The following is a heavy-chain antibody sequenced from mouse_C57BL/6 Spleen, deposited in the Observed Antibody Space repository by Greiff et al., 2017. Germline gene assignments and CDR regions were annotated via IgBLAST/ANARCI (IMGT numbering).Heavy chain of an antibody. CDR3: ATQTAEATSGFAY. D-gene: IGHD3-2*02. J-gene: IGHJ3*01. CDR1: GYAFSSSW. V-gene: IGHV1-82*01. CDR2: IYPGDGDT. Sequence: QVQLKQSGPELVKPGASVKISCKASGYAFSSSWMNWVKQRPGKGLEWIGRIYPGDGDTNYNGKFKGKATLTEDKSSSTAYMQLSSLTSEDSAVYFCATQTAEATSGFAYWGQGTLVTVSA.